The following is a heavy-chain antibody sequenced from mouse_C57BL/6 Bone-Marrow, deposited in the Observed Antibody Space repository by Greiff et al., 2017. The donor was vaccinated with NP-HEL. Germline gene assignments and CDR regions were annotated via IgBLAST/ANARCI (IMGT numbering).Heavy chain of an antibody. CDR1: GYPFTSYW. V-gene: IGHV1-74*01. Sequence: QVQLKEPGAELVKPGASVKVSCKASGYPFTSYWMHWVKHRPGQGLEWIGRLHPSDSDTNYNQKFKGKATLTVDKSSSPAYMQLSSLTSEDSAVYYCAITRGFAYWGQGTLVTVSA. CDR3: AITRGFAY. CDR2: LHPSDSDT. J-gene: IGHJ3*01. D-gene: IGHD6-1*01.